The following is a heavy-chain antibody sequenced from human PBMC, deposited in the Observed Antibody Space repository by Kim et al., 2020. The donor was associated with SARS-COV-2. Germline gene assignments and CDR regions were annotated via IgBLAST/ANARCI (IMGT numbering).Heavy chain of an antibody. D-gene: IGHD4-17*01. CDR1: GFTFGDYA. J-gene: IGHJ4*02. CDR3: TAVPSYGDYYENFDY. Sequence: GGSLRLSCTASGFTFGDYAMSWVRQAPGKGLEWVGFIRSKAYGGTTEYAASVKGRFTISRDDSKSIAYLQMNSLKTEDTAVYYCTAVPSYGDYYENFDYWGQGTLVTVSS. CDR2: IRSKAYGGTT. V-gene: IGHV3-49*04.